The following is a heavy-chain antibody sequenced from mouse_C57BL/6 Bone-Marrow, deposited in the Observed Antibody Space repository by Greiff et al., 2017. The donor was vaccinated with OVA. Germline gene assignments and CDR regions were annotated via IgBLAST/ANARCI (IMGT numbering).Heavy chain of an antibody. J-gene: IGHJ1*03. V-gene: IGHV1-22*01. CDR1: GYTFTDYN. CDR2: INPNNGGT. Sequence: VQLQQSGAELVRPGASVKLSCKASGYTFTDYNMHWVKQSHGKSLEWIGYINPNNGGTSYNQKFKGKATLTVNKSSSTAYMQLRSLTSEDSAVYYCAREMDGSPWYFDVWGTGTTVTVSS. CDR3: AREMDGSPWYFDV. D-gene: IGHD1-1*01.